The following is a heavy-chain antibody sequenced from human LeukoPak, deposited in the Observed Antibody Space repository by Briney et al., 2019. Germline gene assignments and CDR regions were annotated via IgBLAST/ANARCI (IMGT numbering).Heavy chain of an antibody. CDR2: IYYSGST. CDR3: AREKIVVVPTAAYYMDV. CDR1: GGSTSSGDYC. J-gene: IGHJ6*03. V-gene: IGHV4-30-4*08. Sequence: KPSQTLTLTCTVSGGSTSSGDYCWSWIRQPPGKGLEWIGYIYYSGSTYYKPSLKSRVTISVDTSKNQFSLKLSSVTAADTAVYYCAREKIVVVPTAAYYMDVWGKGTTVTVSS. D-gene: IGHD2-2*01.